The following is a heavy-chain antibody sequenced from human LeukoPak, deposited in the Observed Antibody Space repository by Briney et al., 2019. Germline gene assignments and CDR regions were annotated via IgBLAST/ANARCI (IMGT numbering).Heavy chain of an antibody. CDR1: GYTFTGYY. CDR2: INPNSGGT. D-gene: IGHD2-2*01. J-gene: IGHJ4*02. CDR3: ARDIVIIPAAIRLPATD. Sequence: ASVKVSCKASGYTFTGYYMHWVRQAPGQGLEWMGWINPNSGGTNYAQKFQGRVTMTRDTSISTAYMELSRLRSDDTAMYYCARDIVIIPAAIRLPATDWGQGTLVTVSS. V-gene: IGHV1-2*02.